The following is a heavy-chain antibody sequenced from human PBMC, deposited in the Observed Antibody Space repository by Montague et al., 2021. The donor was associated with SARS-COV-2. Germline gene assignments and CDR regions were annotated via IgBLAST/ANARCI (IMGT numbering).Heavy chain of an antibody. V-gene: IGHV3-30*04. CDR2: ISYDGSNK. CDR1: GFTFSSYA. J-gene: IGHJ6*02. D-gene: IGHD2-2*01. CDR3: ARQLIVFVPAAPGSPTHETYDYAMDV. Sequence: SRRLSCAASGFTFSSYAMHWVRQAPGKGLEWVAVISYDGSNKYYVDSVKGRFSISRDNSKNTLYLQMNSLRAEDTAVYYCARQLIVFVPAAPGSPTHETYDYAMDVWGQGTTVTVSS.